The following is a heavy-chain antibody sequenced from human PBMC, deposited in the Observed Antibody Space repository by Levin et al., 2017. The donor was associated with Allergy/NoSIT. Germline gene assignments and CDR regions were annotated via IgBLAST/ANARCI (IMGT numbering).Heavy chain of an antibody. Sequence: SGPTLVKPTQTLTLTCTFSGFSLSTGGVGVGWIRQPPGKALEWLALIYWDDEKRYSRSLKSRLTITKDTSKNQVVLTMTNMDPVDTATYYCAHRRRFCSSTNCYGAGWYFDLWGRGTLVTVSS. J-gene: IGHJ2*01. V-gene: IGHV2-5*02. CDR3: AHRRRFCSSTNCYGAGWYFDL. CDR1: GFSLSTGGVG. D-gene: IGHD2-2*01. CDR2: IYWDDEK.